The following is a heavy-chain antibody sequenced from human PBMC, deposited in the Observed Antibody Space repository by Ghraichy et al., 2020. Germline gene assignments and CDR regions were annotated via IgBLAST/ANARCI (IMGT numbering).Heavy chain of an antibody. Sequence: ASVKVSCKASGYTFTNYYVHWVRQAPGQGLEWMGITNPSGGSPTYAQKFQGRVTMTRDTTTVYMGLSSLRSEDTAVYYCARAQKRVATAGISASYFYGMDVWGQGTTVTVSS. D-gene: IGHD6-13*01. J-gene: IGHJ6*02. CDR2: TNPSGGSP. CDR1: GYTFTNYY. CDR3: ARAQKRVATAGISASYFYGMDV. V-gene: IGHV1-46*01.